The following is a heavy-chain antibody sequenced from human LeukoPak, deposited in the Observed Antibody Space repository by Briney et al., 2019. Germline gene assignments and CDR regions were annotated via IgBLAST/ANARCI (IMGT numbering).Heavy chain of an antibody. D-gene: IGHD4-17*01. V-gene: IGHV3-13*01. J-gene: IGHJ6*02. CDR2: VGTASDT. CDR1: GFTFSSYD. Sequence: GGSLRLSCEASGFTFSSYDMHWVRQATGKGLEWVPTVGTASDTYYPGSVKGLFTISRENAKNSLYLQMNSLRAGDTAVYYCARGNYGDYRHGMDVWGQGTTVTVSS. CDR3: ARGNYGDYRHGMDV.